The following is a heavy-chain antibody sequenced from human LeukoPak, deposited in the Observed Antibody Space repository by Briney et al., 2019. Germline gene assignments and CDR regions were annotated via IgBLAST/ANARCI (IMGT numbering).Heavy chain of an antibody. V-gene: IGHV4-4*07. CDR3: ARDNYDCWSGSPFDY. CDR1: GGSISSYY. D-gene: IGHD3-3*01. J-gene: IGHJ4*02. Sequence: SETLSLTCTVSGGSISSYYWSWIRQPAGKGLEWIGRIYTSGSTNYNPSLKSRVTMSVDTSKNQFSLKLSSVTAADTAVYYCARDNYDCWSGSPFDYWGQGTLVTVSS. CDR2: IYTSGST.